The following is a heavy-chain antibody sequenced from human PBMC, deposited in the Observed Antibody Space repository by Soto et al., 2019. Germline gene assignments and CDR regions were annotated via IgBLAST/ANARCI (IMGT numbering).Heavy chain of an antibody. CDR3: ARDQGTYYDIFLDV. Sequence: GGSLRLSCAASGFTFSSYGMHWVRQAPGKGLEWVAVIWYDGSNKYYAGSVKGRFTISRDNSKNTLYLQMNSLRAEDTAVYYCARDQGTYYDIFLDVWGQGTTVTVSS. V-gene: IGHV3-33*01. J-gene: IGHJ6*02. CDR2: IWYDGSNK. CDR1: GFTFSSYG. D-gene: IGHD3-9*01.